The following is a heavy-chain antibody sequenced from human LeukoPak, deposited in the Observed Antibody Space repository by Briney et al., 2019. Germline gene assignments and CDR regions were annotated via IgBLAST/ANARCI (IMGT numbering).Heavy chain of an antibody. CDR3: ERDPPREATIWAFDI. CDR1: GYTFTSYG. J-gene: IGHJ3*02. D-gene: IGHD2-21*01. CDR2: SSSYNGQT. V-gene: IGHV1-18*03. Sequence: GASVKVSCKASGYTFTSYGITWVRQAPGQGLEWMGWSSSYNGQTNYVKKFQGRVTMTADTSTSTAYMELRSLTSDDMAVYYCERDPPREATIWAFDIWGQGTMVTVSS.